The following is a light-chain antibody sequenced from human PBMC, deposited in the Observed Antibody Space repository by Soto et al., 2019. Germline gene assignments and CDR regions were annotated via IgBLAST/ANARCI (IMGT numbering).Light chain of an antibody. CDR2: WAS. Sequence: DIVMTQSPDSLAVSLGERATINCKSSQSVLFSSNNKNYLAWYQQKPGQPPKLLIYWASTRESGVPNRFSGSGSGTDFTLTISSLQAEDVAVYYCQQSYSTPITFGHGKRLEIK. J-gene: IGKJ5*01. CDR1: QSVLFSSNNKNY. CDR3: QQSYSTPIT. V-gene: IGKV4-1*01.